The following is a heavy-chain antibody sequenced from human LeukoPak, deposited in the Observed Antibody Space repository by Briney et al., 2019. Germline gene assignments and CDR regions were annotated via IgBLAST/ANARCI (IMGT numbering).Heavy chain of an antibody. V-gene: IGHV3-30*04. D-gene: IGHD6-19*01. J-gene: IGHJ4*02. Sequence: GGSLRLSCAASGFTFSSYAMHWVRQAPGKGLEWVAVISYDGSNKYYADSVKGRFTISRDNSKNTPYLQMNSLRAEDTAVYYCASAPGYSSGWSSLAPSDYWGQGTLVTVSS. CDR3: ASAPGYSSGWSSLAPSDY. CDR1: GFTFSSYA. CDR2: ISYDGSNK.